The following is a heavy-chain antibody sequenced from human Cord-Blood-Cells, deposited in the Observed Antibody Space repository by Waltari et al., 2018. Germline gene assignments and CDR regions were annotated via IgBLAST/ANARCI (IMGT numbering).Heavy chain of an antibody. Sequence: QVQLVESGGGVVQPGRSLRLSCAASGFTFSSYGMHWVRQAPGKGLEWVAVISYDGSNKYYADSVKGRFTISRDNSKNTLYLQMNSLRAEDTAVYYCAKTQGRFYYYYMDVWGKGTTVTVSS. CDR1: GFTFSSYG. CDR2: ISYDGSNK. CDR3: AKTQGRFYYYYMDV. D-gene: IGHD3-16*01. V-gene: IGHV3-30*18. J-gene: IGHJ6*03.